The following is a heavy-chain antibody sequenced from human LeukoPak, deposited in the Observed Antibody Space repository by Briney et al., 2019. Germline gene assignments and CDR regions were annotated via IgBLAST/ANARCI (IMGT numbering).Heavy chain of an antibody. J-gene: IGHJ4*02. V-gene: IGHV5-10-1*01. Sequence: GESLKISCKGSGYSFTSYWISWVRQMPGKGLEWMGRIDPSDSYTNYSPSSQGHVTISADKSISTAYLQWSSLKASDTAMYYCARHARYCGGDCYPDYWGQGTLVTVSS. CDR2: IDPSDSYT. D-gene: IGHD2-21*02. CDR1: GYSFTSYW. CDR3: ARHARYCGGDCYPDY.